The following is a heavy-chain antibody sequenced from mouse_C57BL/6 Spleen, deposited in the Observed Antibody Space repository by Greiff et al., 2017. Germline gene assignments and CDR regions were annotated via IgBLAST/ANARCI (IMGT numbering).Heavy chain of an antibody. CDR1: GYTFTSYW. J-gene: IGHJ4*01. CDR2: IHPNSGST. Sequence: QVQLQQPGAELVKPGASVKLSCKASGYTFTSYWMHWVKQRPGQGLEWIGMIHPNSGSTNYNEKFKSKATLTVDKSSSTAYMQLSSLTSEDSAVYYCARGDYDVYYYAMDYWGQGTTVTVSS. CDR3: ARGDYDVYYYAMDY. D-gene: IGHD2-4*01. V-gene: IGHV1-64*01.